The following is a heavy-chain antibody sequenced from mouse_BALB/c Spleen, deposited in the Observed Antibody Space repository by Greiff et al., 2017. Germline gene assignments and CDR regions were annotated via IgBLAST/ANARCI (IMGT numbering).Heavy chain of an antibody. CDR2: ISSGGSYT. V-gene: IGHV5-9-4*01. CDR1: GFAFSSYA. Sequence: EVQLVESGGGLVKPGGSLKLSCAASGFAFSSYAMSWVRQSPEKRLEWVAEISSGGSYTYYPDTVTGRFTISRDNAKNTLYLGVSSLRSEDTALYNGAKDRKEYFDVWGAGTTVTVSA. J-gene: IGHJ1*01. CDR3: AKDRKEYFDV.